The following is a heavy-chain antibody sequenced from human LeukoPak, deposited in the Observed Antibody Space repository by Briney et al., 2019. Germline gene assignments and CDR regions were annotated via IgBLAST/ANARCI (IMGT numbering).Heavy chain of an antibody. Sequence: PGGSLRLSCAASGFTFSSYSMNWVRQAPGKGLEWVSSISSSSSYIYYADSVKGRFTISRDNAKNSLYLQMNSLRAEDTAVYYCAREYVQLVQEGYYYYYYMDVWGKGTTVTVSS. CDR3: AREYVQLVQEGYYYYYYMDV. V-gene: IGHV3-21*01. CDR2: ISSSSSYI. J-gene: IGHJ6*03. CDR1: GFTFSSYS. D-gene: IGHD6-13*01.